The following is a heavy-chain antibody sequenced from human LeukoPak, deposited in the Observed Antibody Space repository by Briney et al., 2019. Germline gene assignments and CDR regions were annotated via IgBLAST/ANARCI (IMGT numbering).Heavy chain of an antibody. CDR2: IYYSGST. CDR1: GGSISSDGYS. V-gene: IGHV4-30-2*01. CDR3: ARERSTYAGAPENWFDP. J-gene: IGHJ5*02. D-gene: IGHD2-2*01. Sequence: SGTLSLTCAVSGGSISSDGYSWSWIRQPPGKGLEWIGYIYYSGSTYYNPSLKSRVTISVDRSKTQFSLKLSSVTAADTAVYYCARERSTYAGAPENWFDPWGQGILVTVSS.